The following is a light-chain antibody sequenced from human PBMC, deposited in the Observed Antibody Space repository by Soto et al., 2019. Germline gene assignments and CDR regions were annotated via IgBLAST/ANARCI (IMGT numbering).Light chain of an antibody. CDR3: QQYGGSPRT. V-gene: IGKV3-20*01. Sequence: EIVLTQSPGTLSLSPVERATLSCRASQSVSSNYLAWYQQKTGQAPRLLIYGASSRATGIPDRFSGSGSGTEFTLTISRLEPEDFAVYYCQQYGGSPRTVGQGTKVEIK. CDR2: GAS. CDR1: QSVSSNY. J-gene: IGKJ1*01.